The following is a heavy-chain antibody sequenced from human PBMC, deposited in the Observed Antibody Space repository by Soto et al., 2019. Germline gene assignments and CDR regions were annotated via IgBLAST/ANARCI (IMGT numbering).Heavy chain of an antibody. V-gene: IGHV4-59*01. J-gene: IGHJ4*02. CDR3: AGGSMAARPGYFDY. D-gene: IGHD6-6*01. Sequence: QVQLQESGPGLVTPSETLSLTCTVSGGSIRSYSWSWIRQPLGKGLEWIGYIYYTGSTNYNPSLNSRVTISVDTSKNQFSLKLNSVTAADTAVYYCAGGSMAARPGYFDYWGQGTLVTVSS. CDR2: IYYTGST. CDR1: GGSIRSYS.